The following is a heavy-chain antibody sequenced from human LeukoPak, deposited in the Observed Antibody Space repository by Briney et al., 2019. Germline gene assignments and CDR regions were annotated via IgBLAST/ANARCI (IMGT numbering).Heavy chain of an antibody. CDR1: GGSIRITSYY. V-gene: IGHV4-39*07. CDR3: AGSDIVVVPAAMRGGVGDYYYYYYMDV. CDR2: IYYTGST. D-gene: IGHD2-2*01. J-gene: IGHJ6*03. Sequence: SETLSLTCTVSGGSIRITSYYWGWVRQPPGKGLEWIGSIYYTGSTYYNPSLKSRVTISVDTSKNQFSLKLSSVTAADTAVYYCAGSDIVVVPAAMRGGVGDYYYYYYMDVWGKGTTVTVSS.